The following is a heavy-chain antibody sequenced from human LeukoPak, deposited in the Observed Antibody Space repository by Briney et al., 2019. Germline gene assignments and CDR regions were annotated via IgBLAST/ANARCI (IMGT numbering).Heavy chain of an antibody. CDR2: IYYSGST. CDR3: ARDGGSWRGVDY. V-gene: IGHV4-59*01. Sequence: SETLSLTCTVSGGSISSYYWSWIRQPPGKGLEWIGYIYYSGSTNYNPSLKSRVTISLDTSKNQFSLKLSSVTAADTAVYYCARDGGSWRGVDYWGQGTLVTVSS. D-gene: IGHD6-13*01. J-gene: IGHJ4*02. CDR1: GGSISSYY.